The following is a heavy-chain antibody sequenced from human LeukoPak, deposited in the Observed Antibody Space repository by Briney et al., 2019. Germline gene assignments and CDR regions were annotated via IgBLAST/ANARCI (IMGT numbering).Heavy chain of an antibody. D-gene: IGHD2-21*01. CDR3: ARVGGGDCYSCYHFDY. CDR2: IKQDGSEK. CDR1: GFTFSSYW. J-gene: IGHJ4*02. V-gene: IGHV3-7*01. Sequence: GGSLRLSCAASGFTFSSYWMSWVRQAPGKGLEWVANIKQDGSEKYYVDSVKGRFTISRDNAKNSLYLQMNSLRAEDTAVYYCARVGGGDCYSCYHFDYWGQGTLVTVSS.